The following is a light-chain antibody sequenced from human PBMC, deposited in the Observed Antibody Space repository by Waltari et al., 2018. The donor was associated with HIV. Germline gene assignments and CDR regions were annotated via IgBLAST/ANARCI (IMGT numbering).Light chain of an antibody. V-gene: IGKV1-39*01. CDR1: QSISRS. J-gene: IGKJ2*01. CDR3: QQSYSTHT. Sequence: DIQMTQSPSSLSASVGDRVTITCRASQSISRSLNWFQQKPGKAPKLLIYAASSLQRGVPSRFGGSGSGTDFTLTISSLQPEDFATYYCQQSYSTHTFGQGTKLEIK. CDR2: AAS.